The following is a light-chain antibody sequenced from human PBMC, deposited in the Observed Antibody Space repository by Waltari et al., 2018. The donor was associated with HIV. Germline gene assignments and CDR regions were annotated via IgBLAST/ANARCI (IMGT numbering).Light chain of an antibody. J-gene: IGKJ4*01. CDR3: QEYSSVLGLT. Sequence: DIQMTQSPSSLSASVGDRVTLTCRASQGISNYLAWYQQKPGEVPKLLIYAASTLQSGVPSRFSGSGSGTDFTLTISSLQPEDVATYYCQEYSSVLGLTFGGGTKVEIK. V-gene: IGKV1-27*01. CDR1: QGISNY. CDR2: AAS.